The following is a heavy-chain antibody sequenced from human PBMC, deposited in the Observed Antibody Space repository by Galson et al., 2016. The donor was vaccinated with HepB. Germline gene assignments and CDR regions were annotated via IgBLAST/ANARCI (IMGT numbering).Heavy chain of an antibody. V-gene: IGHV4-39*01. J-gene: IGHJ2*01. CDR1: GFSLTSSEVG. D-gene: IGHD3-22*01. Sequence: LVKPTQTLTLTCSFSGFSLTSSEVGVGWIRQPPGKGLEWIGSIYNSGSTDNNPSLKSRVTISVDTSKNQFSLKLRSVTAADTAVYYCARYFYASHTGAVVNWYFDLWGRGTLVTVSS. CDR2: IYNSGST. CDR3: ARYFYASHTGAVVNWYFDL.